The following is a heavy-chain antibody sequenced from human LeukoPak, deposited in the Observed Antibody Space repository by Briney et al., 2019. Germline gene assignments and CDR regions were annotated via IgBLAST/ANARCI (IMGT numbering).Heavy chain of an antibody. CDR2: ISSSSSTI. Sequence: GGSLRLSCAASGFTFSSYSMNWVCQAPGKGLEWVSYISSSSSTIYYADSVKGRFTISRDNAKNSLYLQMNSLRAEDTAVYYCARVASYYDILTGYYSGGYFDYWGQGTLVTVSS. V-gene: IGHV3-48*04. D-gene: IGHD3-9*01. J-gene: IGHJ4*02. CDR3: ARVASYYDILTGYYSGGYFDY. CDR1: GFTFSSYS.